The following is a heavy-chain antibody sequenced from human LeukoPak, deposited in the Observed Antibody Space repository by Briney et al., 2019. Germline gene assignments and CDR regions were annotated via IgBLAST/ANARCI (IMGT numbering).Heavy chain of an antibody. V-gene: IGHV3-49*04. CDR1: GFTFGDYA. Sequence: PGGSLRLSCTASGFTFGDYAMSWVRQAPGKGLEWVGFIRSKVYGGTPEYAASVKGRFTISRDDSKNIASLQMNSLKTEDTAVYYCTRVAAAAATTARFDTWGQGTLVTVSS. CDR2: IRSKVYGGTP. D-gene: IGHD6-13*01. CDR3: TRVAAAAATTARFDT. J-gene: IGHJ5*02.